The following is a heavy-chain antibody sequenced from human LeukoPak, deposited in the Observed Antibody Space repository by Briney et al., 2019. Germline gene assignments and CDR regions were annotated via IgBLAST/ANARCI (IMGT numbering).Heavy chain of an antibody. Sequence: KPGGSLRLSCAASVFTFSTYNMNWVRQAPGKGLEWVSSITSSSRYTFYADSVKGRFTISRDNSKNTLYLQLNSLRAEDTAVYYCAKEIWPTVTIPGRTYFDYWGQGALVTVSS. CDR3: AKEIWPTVTIPGRTYFDY. D-gene: IGHD4-17*01. CDR1: VFTFSTYN. CDR2: ITSSSRYT. J-gene: IGHJ4*02. V-gene: IGHV3-21*01.